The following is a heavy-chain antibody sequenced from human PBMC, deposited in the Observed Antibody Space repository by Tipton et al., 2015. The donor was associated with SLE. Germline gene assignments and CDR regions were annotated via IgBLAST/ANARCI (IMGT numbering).Heavy chain of an antibody. CDR3: AGETRVVTPTDYFYYMDV. CDR1: GGAIISGLYY. Sequence: TLSLTCSVSGGAIISGLYYWNWIRQPAGKGLEWIGRIYNSGSTNYSPSLKSRVAISVDTSKNQVSLRLTSVTAADTAVYYCAGETRVVTPTDYFYYMDVWGKGTTVTVSS. V-gene: IGHV4-61*02. J-gene: IGHJ6*03. D-gene: IGHD4-23*01. CDR2: IYNSGST.